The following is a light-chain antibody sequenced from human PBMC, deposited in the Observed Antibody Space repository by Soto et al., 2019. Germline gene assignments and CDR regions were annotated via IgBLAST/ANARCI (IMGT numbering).Light chain of an antibody. CDR3: QKRGXXXK. V-gene: IGKV3-11*01. CDR1: QSISSY. Sequence: SXVXXAXPSFRASQSISSYLAWYQHKPGQXXRLLXXXXXXXXXXXXXXFXGSGSGTEFTLTISGLEPEDFAIYYCQKRGXXXKFGQGTRLEIK. CDR2: XXX. J-gene: IGKJ5*01.